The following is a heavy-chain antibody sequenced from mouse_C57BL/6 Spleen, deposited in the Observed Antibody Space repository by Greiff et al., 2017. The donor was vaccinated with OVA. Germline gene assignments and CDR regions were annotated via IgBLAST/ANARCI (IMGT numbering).Heavy chain of an antibody. CDR2: INPSSGYT. Sequence: VQLQQSGAELARPGASVKMSCKASGYTFTSYTMHWVKQRPGQGLEWIGYINPSSGYTKYNQKFKDKATLTADKSSSTAYMQLSSLTSEDSAVYDCARDYGSSYGFAYWGQGTLVTVSA. V-gene: IGHV1-4*01. CDR1: GYTFTSYT. CDR3: ARDYGSSYGFAY. J-gene: IGHJ3*01. D-gene: IGHD1-1*01.